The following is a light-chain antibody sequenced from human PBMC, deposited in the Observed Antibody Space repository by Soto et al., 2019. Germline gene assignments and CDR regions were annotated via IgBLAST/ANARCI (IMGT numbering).Light chain of an antibody. CDR1: QSVGSK. V-gene: IGKV3D-15*01. CDR3: QHYNYWPYT. J-gene: IGKJ2*01. Sequence: EIVMTQSPPTLSVSPGERATLSCRASQSVGSKLAWYQQRPGQAPRLLIYDASNRATGIPARFSGSGSGTEFSLTISSLQSEDFAVYYCQHYNYWPYTFGQGTKVDIK. CDR2: DAS.